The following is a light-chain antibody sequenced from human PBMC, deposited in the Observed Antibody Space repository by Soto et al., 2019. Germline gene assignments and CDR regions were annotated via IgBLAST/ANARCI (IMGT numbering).Light chain of an antibody. CDR1: QSLLHSDGKTY. CDR3: QQYNNWPFT. V-gene: IGKV2D-29*01. J-gene: IGKJ3*01. Sequence: PLSPSFTPGQPASIACNSSQSLLHSDGKTYFYWYLQKPGQPPQLLIYEVSNRFSGMPDRFSGSGSGTEFTLTASSLQPEDCAVYYCQQYNNWPFTFGPGTKVDIK. CDR2: EVS.